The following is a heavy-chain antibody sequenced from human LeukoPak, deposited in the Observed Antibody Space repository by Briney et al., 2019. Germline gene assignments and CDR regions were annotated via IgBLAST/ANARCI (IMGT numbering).Heavy chain of an antibody. J-gene: IGHJ6*03. CDR3: ARAYYYGSGRRDHYYMDV. V-gene: IGHV4-61*02. D-gene: IGHD3-10*01. CDR1: GGSISSGSYY. Sequence: PSETLSLTCTVSGGSISSGSYYWSWIRQPAGKGLEWIGRIYTSGSTNYNPSLKSRVTISVDTSKNQFSLKLSSVTAADTAVYYCARAYYYGSGRRDHYYMDVWGKGTTVTVSS. CDR2: IYTSGST.